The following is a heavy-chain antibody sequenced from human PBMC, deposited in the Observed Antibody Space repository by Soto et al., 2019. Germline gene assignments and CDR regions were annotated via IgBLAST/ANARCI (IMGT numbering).Heavy chain of an antibody. J-gene: IGHJ4*02. D-gene: IGHD1-1*01. V-gene: IGHV3-23*01. CDR2: ISDRGDTT. Sequence: PGGSLRLSCAASGFTISSNAMYWVRQAPGKGLEWVPAISDRGDTTHYADSVKGRFTISRDTSKNTLYLQLNTLRADDTAVYYCAKDKPGTTSFDYWGQGTLVTVSS. CDR1: GFTISSNA. CDR3: AKDKPGTTSFDY.